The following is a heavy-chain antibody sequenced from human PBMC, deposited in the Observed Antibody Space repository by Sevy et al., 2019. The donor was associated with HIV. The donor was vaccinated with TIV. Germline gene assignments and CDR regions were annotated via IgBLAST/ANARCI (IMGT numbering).Heavy chain of an antibody. V-gene: IGHV4-59*12. CDR3: ASHMVQSSGGYGMDV. D-gene: IGHD6-19*01. Sequence: SETLSLTCTVSGGSISSYYWSWIRQPPGKGLEWIGYIYYRGSTNYKPSLKSRVTISVDISKNQVSLKLSSVTVADTAVYYCASHMVQSSGGYGMDVWGRGTTVTVSS. J-gene: IGHJ6*02. CDR1: GGSISSYY. CDR2: IYYRGST.